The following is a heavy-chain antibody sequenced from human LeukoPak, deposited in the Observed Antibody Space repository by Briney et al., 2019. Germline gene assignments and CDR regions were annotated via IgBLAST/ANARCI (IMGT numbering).Heavy chain of an antibody. CDR3: AKLLGSSGWPDDY. J-gene: IGHJ4*02. D-gene: IGHD6-19*01. CDR1: GLIFSDEY. V-gene: IGHV3-11*01. Sequence: GGSLRLSCAASGLIFSDEYMSWIRQAPGKGLEWVSYISNTADFIAYADSVKGRFTISRDNAKNSLYLQMNSLRAEDAAAYYCAKLLGSSGWPDDYWGQGTLVTVSS. CDR2: ISNTADFI.